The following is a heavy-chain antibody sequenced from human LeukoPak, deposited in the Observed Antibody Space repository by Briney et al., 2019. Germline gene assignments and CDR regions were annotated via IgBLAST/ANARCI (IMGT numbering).Heavy chain of an antibody. Sequence: GGSLRLSCAASGFSFNTYSMTWVRQAPGKGLEGISHISSARHGIYYADSVKGRFPISRDNGKNSVFLQVNSLRPEDTAVYYCARGEYHQDGIGTNRFDNWGQGALVTVSS. D-gene: IGHD5-24*01. V-gene: IGHV3-48*01. CDR3: ARGEYHQDGIGTNRFDN. CDR2: ISSARHGI. CDR1: GFSFNTYS. J-gene: IGHJ4*02.